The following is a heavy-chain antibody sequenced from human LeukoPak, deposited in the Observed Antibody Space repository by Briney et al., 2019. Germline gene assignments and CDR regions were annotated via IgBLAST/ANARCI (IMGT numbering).Heavy chain of an antibody. V-gene: IGHV3-30*04. CDR1: GFTFSSYA. CDR3: ARDPRVVDTAMEYYYYYYMDV. CDR2: ISYDGSNK. Sequence: GGSLRLSCAASGFTFSSYAMHWVRQAPGKGLEWVAVISYDGSNKYYADSVKGRFTISRDNSKNTLYLQMNSLRAEDTAVYYCARDPRVVDTAMEYYYYYYMDVWGKGTTVTVSS. D-gene: IGHD5-18*01. J-gene: IGHJ6*03.